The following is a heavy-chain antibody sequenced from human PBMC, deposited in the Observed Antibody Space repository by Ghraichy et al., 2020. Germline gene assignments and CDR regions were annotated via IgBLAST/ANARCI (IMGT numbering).Heavy chain of an antibody. Sequence: SQTLSLTCTVSGGSISSYYWSWIRQPPGKGLEWIGYIYYSGSTNYNPSLKSRVTISVDTSKNQFSLKLSSVTAADTAVYYCARDEGVVITNEGLYYYYGMDVWGQGTTVTVSS. CDR1: GGSISSYY. CDR3: ARDEGVVITNEGLYYYYGMDV. D-gene: IGHD3-22*01. V-gene: IGHV4-59*01. J-gene: IGHJ6*02. CDR2: IYYSGST.